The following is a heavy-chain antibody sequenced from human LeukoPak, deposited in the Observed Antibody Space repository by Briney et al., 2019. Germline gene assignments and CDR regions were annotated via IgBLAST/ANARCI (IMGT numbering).Heavy chain of an antibody. CDR3: ARGKQLEYFQH. Sequence: PSETLSLTCTVSGGSISSYYWSWIRQPPGKGLEWIGYIYYSGSTNYNPSLKSRVTISVDTSKNQFSLKLSSVTAADTAVYYCARGKQLEYFQHWGQGTLVTVSS. D-gene: IGHD6-6*01. J-gene: IGHJ1*01. CDR2: IYYSGST. CDR1: GGSISSYY. V-gene: IGHV4-59*01.